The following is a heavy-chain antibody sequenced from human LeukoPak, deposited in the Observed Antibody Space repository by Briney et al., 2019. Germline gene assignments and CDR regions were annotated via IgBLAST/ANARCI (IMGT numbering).Heavy chain of an antibody. CDR3: AKDRVVVPASSSDY. Sequence: PGGSLRLSCAASGFTFSSYGMSWVRQAPGKGLEWGSAISGSGGSTYYADSAKGRFTISRDNSKNTLYLHMNSLRAEDTAVFYCAKDRVVVPASSSDYWGQGTLVTVSS. D-gene: IGHD2-2*01. J-gene: IGHJ4*02. V-gene: IGHV3-23*01. CDR1: GFTFSSYG. CDR2: ISGSGGST.